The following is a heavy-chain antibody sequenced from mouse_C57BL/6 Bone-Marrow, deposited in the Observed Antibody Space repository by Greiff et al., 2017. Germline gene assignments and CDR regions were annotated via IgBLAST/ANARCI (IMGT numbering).Heavy chain of an antibody. CDR2: IDPSDSYT. Sequence: QVQLQQSGAELVRPGTSVKLSCKASGYTFTSYWMHWVKQRPGQGLEWIGVIDPSDSYTNYNQKFKGKATLTVDTSSSTAYMQLSSLTSEDSAVYYCAREEDSFAYWGQGTLVTVAA. J-gene: IGHJ3*01. CDR3: AREEDSFAY. V-gene: IGHV1-59*01. CDR1: GYTFTSYW.